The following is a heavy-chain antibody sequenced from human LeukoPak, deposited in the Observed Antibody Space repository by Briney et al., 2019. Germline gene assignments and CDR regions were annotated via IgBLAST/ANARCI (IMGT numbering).Heavy chain of an antibody. CDR3: ARDANYKQNYYDSSGYYPYNWFDP. Sequence: SVKVSCKASGGTFSSYAISWVRQAPGQGLEWMGRIIPILGIANYAQKFQGRVTITADKSTSTAYMELSSLRSEDTAVYYCARDANYKQNYYDSSGYYPYNWFDPWGQGTLVTVSS. J-gene: IGHJ5*02. D-gene: IGHD3-22*01. CDR2: IIPILGIA. V-gene: IGHV1-69*04. CDR1: GGTFSSYA.